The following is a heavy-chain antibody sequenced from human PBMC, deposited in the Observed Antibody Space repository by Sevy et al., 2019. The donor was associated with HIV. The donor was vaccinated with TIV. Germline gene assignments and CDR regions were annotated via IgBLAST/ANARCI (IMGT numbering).Heavy chain of an antibody. CDR3: AGGVTMIRGGGYYFDY. CDR2: IIPIFGTT. Sequence: ASVKVSCKASGGTFSSYAIHWVRQAPGQGLEWMGGIIPIFGTTNYAKKFQGRVTITSDESTSTSNMELSSLRSEDTAGYYCAGGVTMIRGGGYYFDYWGQGTLVTVSS. J-gene: IGHJ4*02. V-gene: IGHV1-69*13. CDR1: GGTFSSYA. D-gene: IGHD3-22*01.